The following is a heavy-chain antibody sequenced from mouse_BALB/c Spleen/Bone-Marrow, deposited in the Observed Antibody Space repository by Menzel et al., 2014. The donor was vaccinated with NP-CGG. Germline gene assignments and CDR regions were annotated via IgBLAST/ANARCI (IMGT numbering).Heavy chain of an antibody. Sequence: EVKLVESGAELVKPGASVKLSCTASGFNIKDTYMHWVKQRPEQGLEWIGRIDPANGNTKYDPKFQGKATITAATSSNTAYLQHRSIPSEDPAAYYCPRWAYYAMDYWGQATSFHVSS. CDR2: IDPANGNT. CDR1: GFNIKDTY. J-gene: IGHJ4*01. V-gene: IGHV14-3*02. CDR3: PRWAYYAMDY.